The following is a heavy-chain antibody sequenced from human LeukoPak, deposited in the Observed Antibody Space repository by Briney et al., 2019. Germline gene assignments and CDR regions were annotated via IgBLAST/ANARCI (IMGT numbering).Heavy chain of an antibody. CDR2: IYYSGST. CDR3: AKTVAGYWYFDL. Sequence: TSETLSLTCTVSGGSISHYFWSWIRQPPGKALEWIGYIYYSGSTNYNPSLKSRVTISVDTSKNQFSLKLSSVTAADTAVYCCAKTVAGYWYFDLWGRGTLVTVSS. J-gene: IGHJ2*01. D-gene: IGHD6-19*01. V-gene: IGHV4-59*08. CDR1: GGSISHYF.